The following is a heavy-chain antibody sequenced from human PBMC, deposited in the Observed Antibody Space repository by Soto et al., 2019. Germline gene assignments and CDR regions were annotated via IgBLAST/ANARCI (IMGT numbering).Heavy chain of an antibody. V-gene: IGHV6-1*01. Sequence: SQTLSLTCAISGASVSSNSAAWNWIRQSPSRGLEWLGRTYYRSKWYNDYAVSVKSRITINPDTSKNQFSLQLNSVTPEDTAVYYCARDLAALRYFDWLPDYYYYGMDVWGQGTTVTVSS. D-gene: IGHD3-9*01. CDR3: ARDLAALRYFDWLPDYYYYGMDV. CDR2: TYYRSKWYN. CDR1: GASVSSNSAA. J-gene: IGHJ6*02.